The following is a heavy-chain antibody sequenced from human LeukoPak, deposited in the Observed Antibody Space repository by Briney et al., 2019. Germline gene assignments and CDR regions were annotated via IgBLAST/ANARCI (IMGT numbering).Heavy chain of an antibody. J-gene: IGHJ4*02. CDR2: IYYTGAS. CDR1: GGPISGDY. V-gene: IGHV4-59*01. CDR3: ARLQGHSTATFDY. Sequence: PSETLSLTCTVSGGPISGDYWSWIRQPPGQGLEWVAYIYYTGASNYTPSLKSRVTMSVDTSKNQFSLRLSSVIAADTAVYYCARLQGHSTATFDYWGQGTLVTVSS. D-gene: IGHD2-21*01.